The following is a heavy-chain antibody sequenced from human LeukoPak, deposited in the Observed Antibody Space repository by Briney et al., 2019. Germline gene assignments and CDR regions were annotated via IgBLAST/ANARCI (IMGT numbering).Heavy chain of an antibody. D-gene: IGHD3-22*01. CDR2: INPNSGGT. Sequence: ASVKVSCKASGHTFTGYYMHWVRQAPGQGLEWMGRINPNSGGTNYAQKFQGRVTMTRDTSISTAYMELSRLRSDDTVVYYCARGILYYYDSSGYYGVDYWGQGTLVTVSS. V-gene: IGHV1-2*05. J-gene: IGHJ4*02. CDR1: GHTFTGYY. CDR3: ARGILYYYDSSGYYGVDY.